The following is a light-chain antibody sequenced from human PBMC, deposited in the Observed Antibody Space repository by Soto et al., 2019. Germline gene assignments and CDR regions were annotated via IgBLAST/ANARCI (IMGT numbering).Light chain of an antibody. Sequence: DIQMTQSPSSLSASVGDRVTITCRASQDIRNDLGWYQQKPGKAPKHLIYATTRLQSGVPSTFSDSGSGTEFTLTISSLPPEDYATYYCLQHNDYPPTFGQGTKVEI. CDR3: LQHNDYPPT. CDR2: ATT. J-gene: IGKJ1*01. CDR1: QDIRND. V-gene: IGKV1-17*01.